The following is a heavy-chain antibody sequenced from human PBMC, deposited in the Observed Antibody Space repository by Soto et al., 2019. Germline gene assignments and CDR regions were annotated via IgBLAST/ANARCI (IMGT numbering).Heavy chain of an antibody. CDR2: ISYDGSNK. CDR3: ARRPTDDSEGAFDI. V-gene: IGHV3-30-3*01. D-gene: IGHD3-22*01. Sequence: QVPLVESGGGVVQPGRSLRLSCAASGFTFSSYAMHWVRQAPGKGLEWVAVISYDGSNKYYADSVKGRFTISRDNSKNTLYLQMNSLRAEDTAVYYCARRPTDDSEGAFDIWGQGTMVTVSS. J-gene: IGHJ3*02. CDR1: GFTFSSYA.